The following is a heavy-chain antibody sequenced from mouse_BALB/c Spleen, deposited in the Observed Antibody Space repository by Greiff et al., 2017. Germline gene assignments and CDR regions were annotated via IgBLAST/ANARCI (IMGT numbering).Heavy chain of an antibody. CDR3: ARVYYRYDYYAMDY. CDR1: GFSLTGYG. D-gene: IGHD2-14*01. Sequence: VQLQESGPGLVAPSQSLSITCTVSGFSLTGYGVNWVRQPPGKGLEWLGMIWGDGSTDYNSALKSRLSISKDNSKSQVFLKMNSLQTDDTARYYCARVYYRYDYYAMDYWGQGTSVTVSS. J-gene: IGHJ4*01. V-gene: IGHV2-6-7*01. CDR2: IWGDGST.